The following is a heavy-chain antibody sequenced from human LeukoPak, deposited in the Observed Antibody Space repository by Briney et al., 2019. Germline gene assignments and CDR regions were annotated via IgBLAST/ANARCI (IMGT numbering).Heavy chain of an antibody. Sequence: SETLSLTCTVSGGSISSYYWSWIRQPPGKGLEWIGYIYYSGSTNYNPSLKSRVTISVDTSKNQFSLKLSSVTAADTAVYYCARDRDRYCSSTSCSQGWFDPWGQGTLVTVSS. J-gene: IGHJ5*02. CDR1: GGSISSYY. CDR3: ARDRDRYCSSTSCSQGWFDP. V-gene: IGHV4-59*01. D-gene: IGHD2-2*01. CDR2: IYYSGST.